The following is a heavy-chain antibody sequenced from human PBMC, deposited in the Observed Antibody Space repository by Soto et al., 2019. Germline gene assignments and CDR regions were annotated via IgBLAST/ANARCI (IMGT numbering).Heavy chain of an antibody. Sequence: ETLSLTCTVSGDSIRSGSYWGCIRQPPGEGPEWIASIYHGGTTFYNPSLKSRISISVDTSKNQFSLRLTSVTAADTATYHCARVHVMVVAGSTFDYWGPGTLVTVSS. D-gene: IGHD6-19*01. V-gene: IGHV4-38-2*02. CDR3: ARVHVMVVAGSTFDY. CDR2: IYHGGTT. CDR1: GDSIRSGSY. J-gene: IGHJ4*03.